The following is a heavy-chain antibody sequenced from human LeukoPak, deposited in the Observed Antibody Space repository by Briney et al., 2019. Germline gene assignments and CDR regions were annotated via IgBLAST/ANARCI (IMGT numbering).Heavy chain of an antibody. CDR1: GGSFSGYY. D-gene: IGHD1-26*01. J-gene: IGHJ6*02. CDR2: INHSGST. Sequence: PSETLSLTRAVYGGSFSGYYWSWIRQPPGKGLEWIGEINHSGSTNYNPSLKSRVTISVDTSKNQFSLKLSSVTAADTAVYYCARALGRELLIRWEYYYYGMDVWGQGTTVTVSS. V-gene: IGHV4-34*01. CDR3: ARALGRELLIRWEYYYYGMDV.